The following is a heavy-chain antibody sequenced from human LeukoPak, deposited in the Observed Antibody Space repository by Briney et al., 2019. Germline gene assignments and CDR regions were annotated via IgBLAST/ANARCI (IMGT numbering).Heavy chain of an antibody. J-gene: IGHJ5*02. CDR2: ISAYNGNT. CDR1: GGTFSSYA. CDR3: ARTYYYDSSGYDKRYNWFDP. Sequence: ASVKVSCKASGGTFSSYAISWVRQAPGQGLEWMGWISAYNGNTNYAQKLQGRVSMTTDTSTSTAYMELRSLRSDDTAVYYCARTYYYDSSGYDKRYNWFDPWGQGTLVTVSS. V-gene: IGHV1-18*01. D-gene: IGHD3-22*01.